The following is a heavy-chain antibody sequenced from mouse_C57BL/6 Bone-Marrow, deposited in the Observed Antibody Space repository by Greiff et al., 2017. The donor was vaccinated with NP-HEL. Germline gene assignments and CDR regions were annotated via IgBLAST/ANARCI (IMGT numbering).Heavy chain of an antibody. V-gene: IGHV5-6*01. D-gene: IGHD3-2*02. J-gene: IGHJ4*01. CDR1: VFTFLLSF. Sequence: EVKLVESGGDLVKPGGSLKLSFSSSVFTFLLSFLSFFLPPPAHLLEWVATISSGGSYTYYPDSVKGRFTISRDNAKNTLYLQMSSLKSEDTAMYYCAREAQATPLDYWGQGTSVTVSS. CDR3: AREAQATPLDY. CDR2: ISSGGSYT.